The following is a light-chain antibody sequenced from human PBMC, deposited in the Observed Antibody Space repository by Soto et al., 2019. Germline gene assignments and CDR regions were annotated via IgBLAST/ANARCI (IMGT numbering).Light chain of an antibody. J-gene: IGLJ1*01. Sequence: QSALTQPASVSGSPGQSITISCTGTSSDVGAYNYVSWYQQHPGKAPKLMIYEVSYRPSGVSIRFSGSKSGNTASLTISGLQAEDEADYYCSSYTSSNTLYVFGTGTKVTVL. V-gene: IGLV2-14*01. CDR1: SSDVGAYNY. CDR2: EVS. CDR3: SSYTSSNTLYV.